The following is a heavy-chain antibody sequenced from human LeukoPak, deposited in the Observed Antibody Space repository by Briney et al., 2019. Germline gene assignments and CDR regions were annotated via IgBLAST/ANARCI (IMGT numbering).Heavy chain of an antibody. CDR1: GFTFSDYY. Sequence: PGGSLRLSCAASGFTFSDYYMSWIRQAPGKGLEWVSYISSSGSTIYYADSVKGRFTISRDNAKNSLYLQMNSLRAEDTAVYYCARDLGWLRFANWFDPWGQGTLVTVSS. CDR2: ISSSGSTI. V-gene: IGHV3-11*01. D-gene: IGHD5-12*01. CDR3: ARDLGWLRFANWFDP. J-gene: IGHJ5*02.